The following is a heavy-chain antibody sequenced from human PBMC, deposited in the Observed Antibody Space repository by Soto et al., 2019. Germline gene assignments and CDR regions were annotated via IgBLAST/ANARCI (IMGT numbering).Heavy chain of an antibody. J-gene: IGHJ3*02. CDR1: GNTFTSYD. CDR3: ASSFLALDAFDI. Sequence: QVHLVQSGAEVKKPGASVKVSCKASGNTFTSYDVNWVRQATGQGLECMGWMNPNSGNTGYAQKFQGRVTMTWNTSISTAYMELSSLRSEDTAVYYCASSFLALDAFDIWGQGTMVTVSS. CDR2: MNPNSGNT. V-gene: IGHV1-8*01. D-gene: IGHD3-16*01.